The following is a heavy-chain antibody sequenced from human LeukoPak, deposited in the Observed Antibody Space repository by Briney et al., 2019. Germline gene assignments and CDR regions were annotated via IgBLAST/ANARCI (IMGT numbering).Heavy chain of an antibody. J-gene: IGHJ5*02. Sequence: SVNVSFKASGGTFSSYTISWVRQAPRQGLEWMGRIIPILCIANYAQKFRGRVTITTDKSTSTAYMELSSLRSEDTAVYYCARGGEDIVVVPAASLGYNWFDTWGQGTLVTVSS. CDR2: IIPILCIA. CDR1: GGTFSSYT. CDR3: ARGGEDIVVVPAASLGYNWFDT. D-gene: IGHD2-2*01. V-gene: IGHV1-69*02.